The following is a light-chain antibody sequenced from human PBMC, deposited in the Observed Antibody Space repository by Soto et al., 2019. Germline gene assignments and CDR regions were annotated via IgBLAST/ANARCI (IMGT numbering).Light chain of an antibody. CDR2: GAS. V-gene: IGKV3-20*01. J-gene: IGKJ1*01. Sequence: IVMTQSPATLSLSPGERATLSCRASQSVSSYLAWYQQKPGQAPRLLIYGASSRATGIPDRFSGSGSGTDFTLTISRLEPEDFAVYYCQQYGSSLWTLGQGPRWRS. CDR1: QSVSSY. CDR3: QQYGSSLWT.